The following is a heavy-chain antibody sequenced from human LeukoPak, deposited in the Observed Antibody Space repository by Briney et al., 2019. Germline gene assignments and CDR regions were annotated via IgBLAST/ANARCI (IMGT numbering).Heavy chain of an antibody. D-gene: IGHD2-21*02. CDR3: ARVGQNDYNWFDP. J-gene: IGHJ5*02. CDR1: GYTFTSYY. V-gene: IGHV1-46*01. CDR2: INPSGGST. Sequence: ASVKVSCKASGYTFTSYYMHWVRQAPGQGLEWMGIINPSGGSTSYAQKFQGRVTMTRDMSTSTVYMELSSLRSEHTAVYYCARVGQNDYNWFDPLGQGTLVTGSS.